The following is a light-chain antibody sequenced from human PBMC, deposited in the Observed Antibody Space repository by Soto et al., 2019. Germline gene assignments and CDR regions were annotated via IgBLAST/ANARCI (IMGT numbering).Light chain of an antibody. J-gene: IGKJ5*01. CDR1: QSISNH. CDR3: QQSYSTPIT. V-gene: IGKV1-39*01. Sequence: DIQMTQSPSSLSASVEDRVIITCRASQSISNHLNWYQQKPGKAPNLLIYSASILQSGVPSRFSGSGSGTDFTLTISSLQPEDFATYYCQQSYSTPITFGQGTRLEIK. CDR2: SAS.